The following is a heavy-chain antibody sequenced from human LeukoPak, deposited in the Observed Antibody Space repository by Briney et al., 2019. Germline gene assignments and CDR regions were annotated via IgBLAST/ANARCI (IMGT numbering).Heavy chain of an antibody. D-gene: IGHD6-19*01. CDR3: ARIAMAGIGDGFDI. CDR1: GFTFDDYD. Sequence: TGGSLRLSCAASGFTFDDYDMSWVRQAPGKGLEWVSGINWNVDSTGYADSVKGRFTISRDNARNSLYLQMNSLRAEDTALYYCARIAMAGIGDGFDIWGQGTMVTVSS. V-gene: IGHV3-20*04. J-gene: IGHJ3*02. CDR2: INWNVDST.